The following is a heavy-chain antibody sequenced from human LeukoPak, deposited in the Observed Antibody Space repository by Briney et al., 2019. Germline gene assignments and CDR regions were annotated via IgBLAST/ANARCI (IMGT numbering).Heavy chain of an antibody. D-gene: IGHD2-15*01. V-gene: IGHV1-69*05. Sequence: GASVKVSSKASGGTFSSYAISWVRQAPGQGLEWMGGVIPIFGTANYAQKFQGRVTITTDESTSTAYMELSSLRSEDTAVYYCAREGVGGYCFGYWGQGTLVTVSS. CDR3: AREGVGGYCFGY. CDR2: VIPIFGTA. J-gene: IGHJ4*02. CDR1: GGTFSSYA.